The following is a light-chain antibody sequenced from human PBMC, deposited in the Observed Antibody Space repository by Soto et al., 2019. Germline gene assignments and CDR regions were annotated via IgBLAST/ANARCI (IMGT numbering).Light chain of an antibody. CDR1: SSDVGGYNY. Sequence: QSALTQPASVSGSPGQSITISCTGTSSDVGGYNYVSWYQQHPGKAPKLMIYDVSNRPSGVSNRFSGFKSGNTASLTISGLQAEDEADYCSSYTSSSTLLYVFGTGTKVTVL. J-gene: IGLJ1*01. CDR3: SSYTSSSTLLYV. V-gene: IGLV2-14*01. CDR2: DVS.